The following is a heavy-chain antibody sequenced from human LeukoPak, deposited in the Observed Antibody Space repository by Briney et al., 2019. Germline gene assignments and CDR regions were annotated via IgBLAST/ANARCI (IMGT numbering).Heavy chain of an antibody. D-gene: IGHD5-24*01. CDR3: ARDGDGYIFDY. Sequence: SETLSLTCTVSGGSISSGSYYWSWIRQPAGKGVEWIGRIYTSGSTNYNPSLKSRVTISVDTSKNQFSLKLSSVTAADTAVYYCARDGDGYIFDYWGQGTLVTVSS. CDR1: GGSISSGSYY. CDR2: IYTSGST. V-gene: IGHV4-61*02. J-gene: IGHJ4*02.